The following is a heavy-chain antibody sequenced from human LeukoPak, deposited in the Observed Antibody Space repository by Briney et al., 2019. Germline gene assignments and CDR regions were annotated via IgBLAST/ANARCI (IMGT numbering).Heavy chain of an antibody. CDR2: IKQDGSEK. Sequence: GGSLRLSCAASGFTFSSYWMSWVRQAPGKGLGWVANIKQDGSEKYYVDSVKGRFTISRDNAKNSLYLQMNSLRAEDTAVYYCARDARITIFGVVIGGFDYWGQGTLVTVSS. J-gene: IGHJ4*02. CDR3: ARDARITIFGVVIGGFDY. D-gene: IGHD3-3*01. V-gene: IGHV3-7*01. CDR1: GFTFSSYW.